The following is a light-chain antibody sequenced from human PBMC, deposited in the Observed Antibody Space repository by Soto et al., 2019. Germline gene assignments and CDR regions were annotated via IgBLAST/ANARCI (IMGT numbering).Light chain of an antibody. J-gene: IGKJ2*01. Sequence: EKVMTQSPATLSVSPGERATLSCRASQSVSSTLAWYQQKPGQAPRLLIFGASTRATGIPARFSGSGSGTEFTLTISSLQSEDFAVYYCQQYKSWPYTFGQGTKVDIK. CDR1: QSVSST. CDR3: QQYKSWPYT. V-gene: IGKV3-15*01. CDR2: GAS.